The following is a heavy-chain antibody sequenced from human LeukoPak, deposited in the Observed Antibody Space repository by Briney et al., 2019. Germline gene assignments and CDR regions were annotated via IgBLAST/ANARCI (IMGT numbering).Heavy chain of an antibody. J-gene: IGHJ5*02. CDR3: ARDLQARATISSHCFDP. V-gene: IGHV1-18*01. Sequence: ASVKVSCKASGYTFSIYGITWVRQAPGQGLEWMGWTSAYNGNRNYAQKVQGRVTMTADTSTSTATMELRSLRTDDTAVYYCARDLQARATISSHCFDPWGQGTLVTVSS. D-gene: IGHD2-2*01. CDR2: TSAYNGNR. CDR1: GYTFSIYG.